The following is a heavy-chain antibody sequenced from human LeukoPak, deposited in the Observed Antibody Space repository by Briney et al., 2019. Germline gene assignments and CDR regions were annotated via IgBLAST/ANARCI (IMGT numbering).Heavy chain of an antibody. CDR2: IYSGGST. D-gene: IGHD1-1*01. CDR1: EFTVSSNY. J-gene: IGHJ3*02. CDR3: ARGHNWNDRGAFDI. Sequence: PGGSLRLSCAASEFTVSSNYMSWVRQAPGKGLEWVSSIYSGGSTYYVDSVKGRFTISRDSSENTLYLQMNSLRAEDTAVYYCARGHNWNDRGAFDIWGQGTMVTVSS. V-gene: IGHV3-53*01.